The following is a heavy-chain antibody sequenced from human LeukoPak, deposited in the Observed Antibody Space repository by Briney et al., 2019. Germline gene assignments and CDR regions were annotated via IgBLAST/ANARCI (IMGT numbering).Heavy chain of an antibody. J-gene: IGHJ4*02. Sequence: ASVKVSCKASGYTFTSYGISWVRQAPGQGLEWMGWIRAYNGNTNYAQKLQGRVTMTTDTSTSTAYMELRSLRSDDTAVYYCAREIKYSSSDAFGYWGQGTLVTVSS. V-gene: IGHV1-18*01. CDR2: IRAYNGNT. D-gene: IGHD6-6*01. CDR3: AREIKYSSSDAFGY. CDR1: GYTFTSYG.